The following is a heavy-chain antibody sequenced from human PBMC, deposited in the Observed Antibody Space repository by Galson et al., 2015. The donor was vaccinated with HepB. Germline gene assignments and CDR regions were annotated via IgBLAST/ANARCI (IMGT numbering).Heavy chain of an antibody. CDR3: ARGSRWLQRNQNAFDI. D-gene: IGHD5-24*01. J-gene: IGHJ3*02. CDR1: GFTVSINY. CDR2: IYSGGST. Sequence: SLRLSCAASGFTVSINYMSWVRQAPGKGLEWVSVIYSGGSTYYADSVKGRFTISRDNSKNTLYLQMNSRRAEDTAVYYCARGSRWLQRNQNAFDIWGQGTMVTVSS. V-gene: IGHV3-53*01.